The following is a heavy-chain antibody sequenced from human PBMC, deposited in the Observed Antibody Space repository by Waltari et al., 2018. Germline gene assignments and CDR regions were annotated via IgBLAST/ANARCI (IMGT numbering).Heavy chain of an antibody. Sequence: QVQLVQSGAEVKKPGASVKVSCKASGYTFTSYAMNWVRQAPGQRLEWMGWINAGNGNTKYSQKFQGRVTITRDTSASTAYMELSSLRSEDTAVYYCAREGLVATITPYYFDYWGQGTLVTVSS. D-gene: IGHD5-12*01. CDR1: GYTFTSYA. J-gene: IGHJ4*02. CDR2: INAGNGNT. V-gene: IGHV1-3*01. CDR3: AREGLVATITPYYFDY.